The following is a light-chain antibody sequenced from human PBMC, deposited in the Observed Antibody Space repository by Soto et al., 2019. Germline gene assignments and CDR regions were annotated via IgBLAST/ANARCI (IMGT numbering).Light chain of an antibody. Sequence: DIQMTQSPSSLPASVGDRISITCRASQSISSYLSWYQQKPGKAPKLLIYAASNLQSGVPSRFTGSGSETGFTLTISSLQPEDFATYYCQQSYSAPRTFGQGTKVDIK. CDR1: QSISSY. J-gene: IGKJ2*01. CDR2: AAS. CDR3: QQSYSAPRT. V-gene: IGKV1-39*01.